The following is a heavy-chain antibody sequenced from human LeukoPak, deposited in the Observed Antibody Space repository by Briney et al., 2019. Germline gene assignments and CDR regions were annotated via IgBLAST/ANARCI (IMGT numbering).Heavy chain of an antibody. CDR1: GASISSIFYY. Sequence: SETLSLTCNVSGASISSIFYYWGWIRQPPGKGLEWIGNIFHDGSSYFNPSLKSRVTISVDRSKNLFSLKLTSVTAADTSVYYCARLTIVVVPAAIGGYYMDVWGKGTTVTVSS. D-gene: IGHD2-2*02. CDR2: IFHDGSS. CDR3: ARLTIVVVPAAIGGYYMDV. J-gene: IGHJ6*03. V-gene: IGHV4-39*02.